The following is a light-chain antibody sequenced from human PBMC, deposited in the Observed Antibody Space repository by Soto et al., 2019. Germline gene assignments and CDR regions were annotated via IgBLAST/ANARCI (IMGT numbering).Light chain of an antibody. CDR2: KAS. V-gene: IGKV1-5*03. CDR1: QTISSW. J-gene: IGKJ1*01. Sequence: EILLTQSPSTLSGSVWDRVTITCRASQTISSWLAWYQQKPGKAPKLLIYKASTLKSGVPSRFSGSGSGTEFTLTISSLQPDDFATYYCQQYNSYWTFGQGTKVDI. CDR3: QQYNSYWT.